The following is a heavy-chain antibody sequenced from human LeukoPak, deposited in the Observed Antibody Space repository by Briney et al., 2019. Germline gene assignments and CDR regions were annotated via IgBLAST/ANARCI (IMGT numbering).Heavy chain of an antibody. Sequence: GGSLRLSCAASGFTFSDYYMSWLRQAPGKGLEWVSYISSSGSTIYYADSVKGRFTISRDNAKNSLYLQMNSLRAEDTAVYYCARDFRYYYDSSGYFPPDYWGQGTLVTVSS. CDR1: GFTFSDYY. V-gene: IGHV3-11*01. D-gene: IGHD3-22*01. CDR2: ISSSGSTI. CDR3: ARDFRYYYDSSGYFPPDY. J-gene: IGHJ4*02.